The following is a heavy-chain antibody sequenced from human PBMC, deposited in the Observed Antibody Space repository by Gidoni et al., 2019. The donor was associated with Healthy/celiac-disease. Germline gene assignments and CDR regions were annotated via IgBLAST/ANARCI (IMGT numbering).Heavy chain of an antibody. V-gene: IGHV4-61*01. CDR1: GGSVSSGSYY. J-gene: IGHJ4*02. CDR3: ARGGGGYNPQPYYFDY. D-gene: IGHD5-12*01. Sequence: QVQLQESGPGLVKPSETLSLTCTVSGGSVSSGSYYWRWIRQPPGKGLEWIGYIYYSGSTNYHPSLKSRVTISVDTSKNQFSLKLSSVTAADTAVYYCARGGGGYNPQPYYFDYWGQGTLVTVSS. CDR2: IYYSGST.